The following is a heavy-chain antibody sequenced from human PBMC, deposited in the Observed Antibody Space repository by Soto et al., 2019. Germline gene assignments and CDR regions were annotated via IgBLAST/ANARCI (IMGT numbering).Heavy chain of an antibody. CDR1: GFTFSSYW. Sequence: GGSLRLSCAASGFTFSSYWMHWVRQAPGKGLVWVSRINSDGSSTSYAESVKGRITNSKGNAKNPLYLQMNRLAAEGPAVFFLVRRRLRLGIDFPGPGTLGTVSS. D-gene: IGHD6-19*01. CDR2: INSDGSST. V-gene: IGHV3-74*01. CDR3: VRRRLRLGIDF. J-gene: IGHJ4*02.